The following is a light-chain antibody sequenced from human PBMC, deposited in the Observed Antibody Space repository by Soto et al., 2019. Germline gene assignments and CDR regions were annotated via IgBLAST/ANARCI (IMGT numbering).Light chain of an antibody. CDR2: SAS. CDR1: QSVSSN. Sequence: EIVMTQSPATLSVSPGERATLSCRASQSVSSNLAWYQQKPGQAPRLLIYSASTRATGIPARFSGSGSGTEFTLTISSLQSEDFAVYYCLHYNNWPPWMFGQGTKVEIK. V-gene: IGKV3-15*01. CDR3: LHYNNWPPWM. J-gene: IGKJ1*01.